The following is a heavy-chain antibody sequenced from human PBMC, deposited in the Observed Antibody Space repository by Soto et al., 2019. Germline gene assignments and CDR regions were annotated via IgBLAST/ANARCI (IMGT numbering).Heavy chain of an antibody. J-gene: IGHJ4*02. CDR2: ILSKAGNYAT. CDR3: IRGGSPYYYDY. Sequence: EVQLVESGGGLVQPGGSLKLSCAASGFIFSGSAVHWVRQASGIGLEWVGRILSKAGNYATAYPASMKGRFTISRDDSENTAFLQMNSLKTEDTAVYYCIRGGSPYYYDYWGQGTQVAVSS. CDR1: GFIFSGSA. V-gene: IGHV3-73*01.